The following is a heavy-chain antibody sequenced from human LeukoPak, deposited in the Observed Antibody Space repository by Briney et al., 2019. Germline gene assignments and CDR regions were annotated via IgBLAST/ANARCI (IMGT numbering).Heavy chain of an antibody. V-gene: IGHV3-23*01. CDR3: AKDRYYQPPFDY. CDR2: ISGSGGST. J-gene: IGHJ4*02. D-gene: IGHD2-8*01. CDR1: GSTFTSYA. Sequence: GGSLRLSCAASGSTFTSYAMSWVPQPPGRGREWVSAISGSGGSTYYADSVKGRFTISRDNSKNTLYLQMNSLRAEDTAVYYCAKDRYYQPPFDYWGQGTLVTVSS.